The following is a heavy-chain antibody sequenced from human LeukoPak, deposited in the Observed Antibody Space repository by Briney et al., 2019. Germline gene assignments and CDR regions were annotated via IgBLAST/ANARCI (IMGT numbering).Heavy chain of an antibody. D-gene: IGHD6-19*01. CDR3: AKDSSGWYAASFDY. CDR2: ISYDGSNK. J-gene: IGHJ4*02. CDR1: GFTFSSYA. V-gene: IGHV3-30*04. Sequence: GGSLRLSCAASGFTFSSYAMHWVRQAPGKGLEWVAVISYDGSNKYYADSVKGRFTISRDNSKNTLYLQMNSLRAEDTAVYYCAKDSSGWYAASFDYWGQGTLVTLSS.